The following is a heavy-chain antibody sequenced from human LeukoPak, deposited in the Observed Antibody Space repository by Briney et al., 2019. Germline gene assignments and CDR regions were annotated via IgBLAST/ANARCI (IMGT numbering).Heavy chain of an antibody. CDR1: GESFSGYY. CDR3: ARKLSNYYDSSGYFDY. CDR2: INHSGST. D-gene: IGHD3-22*01. Sequence: SETLSLTCAVYGESFSGYYWSWIRQPPGEGLEWSGEINHSGSTNYNPSLKSRVTISVDTSKNQFSLKLSSVTAADTAVYYCARKLSNYYDSSGYFDYWGQGTLVTVSS. J-gene: IGHJ4*02. V-gene: IGHV4-34*01.